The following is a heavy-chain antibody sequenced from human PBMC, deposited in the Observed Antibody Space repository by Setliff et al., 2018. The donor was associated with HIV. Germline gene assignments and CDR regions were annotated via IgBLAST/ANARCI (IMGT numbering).Heavy chain of an antibody. D-gene: IGHD2-15*01. J-gene: IGHJ4*02. Sequence: SVKVSCKASGGTFSSYAISWVRQAPGQGLEWMGGIIPILGIANYAQKFQGRVTITADKSTSTAYMELSSLRSEDTAVYYCARSGYCSGGSCYRTEGFDYWGQGTLVTVSS. V-gene: IGHV1-69*10. CDR3: ARSGYCSGGSCYRTEGFDY. CDR1: GGTFSSYA. CDR2: IIPILGIA.